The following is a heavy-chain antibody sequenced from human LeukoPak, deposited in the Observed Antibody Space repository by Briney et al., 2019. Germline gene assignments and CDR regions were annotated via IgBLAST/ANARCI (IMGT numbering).Heavy chain of an antibody. CDR3: ARVPPSAWPLGFDY. J-gene: IGHJ4*02. Sequence: PGGSLRLSCAASGFTVGSNYMNWVRQAPGKGLEWVSVIYSGGSTYYADSVKGRFTISRDNSKNTLYLQMNGLRPDDTAVYYCARVPPSAWPLGFDYWGQGTLVTVSS. D-gene: IGHD3-10*01. CDR1: GFTVGSNY. V-gene: IGHV3-66*02. CDR2: IYSGGST.